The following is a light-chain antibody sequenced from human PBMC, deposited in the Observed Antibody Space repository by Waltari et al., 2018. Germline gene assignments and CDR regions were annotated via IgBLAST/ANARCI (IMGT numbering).Light chain of an antibody. CDR3: SSYTSSSFQGV. J-gene: IGLJ3*02. V-gene: IGLV2-14*03. Sequence: QSALTQPASVSGSPGQSITISCTGTSSDVGAYNYVSWYQQHPGKAPKLRIYDVNSRPSGVSNRFSGSKSGNTASLTISGLQAEDEADYYCSSYTSSSFQGVFGGGTKLTVL. CDR2: DVN. CDR1: SSDVGAYNY.